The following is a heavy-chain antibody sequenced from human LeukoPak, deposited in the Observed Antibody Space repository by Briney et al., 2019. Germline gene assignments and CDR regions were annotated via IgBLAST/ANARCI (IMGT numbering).Heavy chain of an antibody. Sequence: PGRSLRLSCAASGFTFSSYAMHWVRQAPGKGLEWVAVISYDGSNKYYADSVKGRFTISRDNSKNTLYLQMNSLRAEDTAVYYCARDNVVRGVPNYYYYYGMDVWGQGTTVTVSS. CDR3: ARDNVVRGVPNYYYYYGMDV. CDR2: ISYDGSNK. J-gene: IGHJ6*02. D-gene: IGHD3-10*01. CDR1: GFTFSSYA. V-gene: IGHV3-30*04.